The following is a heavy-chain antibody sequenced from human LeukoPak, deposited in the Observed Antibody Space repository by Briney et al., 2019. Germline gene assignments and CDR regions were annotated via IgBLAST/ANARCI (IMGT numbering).Heavy chain of an antibody. Sequence: SETLSLTCTVSGGSISSYYWNWIRQPPGKGLEWIGYIYYSGSTKYDPSLRSRVTISVDASKNQFSLKLISVTAADTAVYYCARAGLQDAFDIWGQGTMVTVSA. CDR2: IYYSGST. V-gene: IGHV4-59*01. D-gene: IGHD3-16*01. CDR1: GGSISSYY. J-gene: IGHJ3*02. CDR3: ARAGLQDAFDI.